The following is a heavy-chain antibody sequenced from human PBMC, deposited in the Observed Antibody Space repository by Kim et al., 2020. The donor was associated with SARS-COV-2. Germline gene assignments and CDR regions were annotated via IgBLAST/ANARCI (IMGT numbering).Heavy chain of an antibody. J-gene: IGHJ4*02. CDR3: ARHSSSRPRYYFDY. V-gene: IGHV4-39*01. CDR2: IYYSGST. D-gene: IGHD6-13*01. Sequence: SETLSLTCTVSGGSISSSSYYWGWIRQPPGKGLEWIGSIYYSGSTYYNPSLKSRVTISVDTSKNQFSLKLSSVTAADTAVYYCARHSSSRPRYYFDYWGPGTLVTVSS. CDR1: GGSISSSSYY.